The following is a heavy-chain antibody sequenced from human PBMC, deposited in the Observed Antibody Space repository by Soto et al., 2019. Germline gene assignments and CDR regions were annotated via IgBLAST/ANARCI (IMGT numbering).Heavy chain of an antibody. D-gene: IGHD1-26*01. V-gene: IGHV1-18*01. J-gene: IGHJ3*02. CDR2: ISAYNGNT. CDR3: AREGSHADAFDI. CDR1: GYTFTSYG. Sequence: PSVKVSCKASGYTFTSYGISWVRQAPGQGLEWMGWISAYNGNTNYAQKLQGRVTMTTDTSTSAAYMELRSLRSDDTAVYYCAREGSHADAFDIWGQGTMVTVSS.